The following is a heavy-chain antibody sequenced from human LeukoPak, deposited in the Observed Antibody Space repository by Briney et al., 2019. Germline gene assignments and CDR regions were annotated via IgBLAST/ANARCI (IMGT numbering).Heavy chain of an antibody. J-gene: IGHJ5*02. CDR1: GDSISNFY. CDR2: IYYSGST. CDR3: AREAYSSSWYNWFDP. Sequence: SETLSLTCTVSGDSISNFYWSWIRQPPGKGLEWIGYIYYSGSTNYNPSLKSRVTISVDTSKNQFSLKLSSVTAADTAVYYCAREAYSSSWYNWFDPWGQGTLVTVSS. V-gene: IGHV4-59*01. D-gene: IGHD6-13*01.